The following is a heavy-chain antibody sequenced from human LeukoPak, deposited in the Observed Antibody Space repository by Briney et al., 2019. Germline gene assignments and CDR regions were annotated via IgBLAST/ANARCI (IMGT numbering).Heavy chain of an antibody. Sequence: PSETLSLTCAVYGGSFTNYHWSWIRQPPGKGLEWIGEINHSGSTKYNPSLKSRVTISIDTSKNQLSLKLSSVTAADTAVYSCVRHVARAFDIWGQGTKVTVSS. CDR3: VRHVARAFDI. CDR1: GGSFTNYH. CDR2: INHSGST. V-gene: IGHV4-34*01. J-gene: IGHJ3*02.